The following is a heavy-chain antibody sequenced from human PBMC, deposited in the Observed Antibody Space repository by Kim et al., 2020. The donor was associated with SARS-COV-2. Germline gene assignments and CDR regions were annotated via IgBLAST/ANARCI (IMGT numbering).Heavy chain of an antibody. J-gene: IGHJ4*02. Sequence: GGSLRLSCAASGFTFNSYAMTWVRRAPGKGLEWVSTISNSAGATYYADSVKGRFTISRDNSKNTLYLQMSSLRAEDTALYYCATLSIGFSTPANWGQGTLVTVSS. CDR1: GFTFNSYA. CDR3: ATLSIGFSTPAN. D-gene: IGHD1-1*01. CDR2: ISNSAGAT. V-gene: IGHV3-23*05.